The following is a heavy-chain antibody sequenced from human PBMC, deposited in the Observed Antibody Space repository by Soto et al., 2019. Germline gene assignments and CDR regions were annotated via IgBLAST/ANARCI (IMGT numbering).Heavy chain of an antibody. J-gene: IGHJ4*02. Sequence: PGGSLRLSCAASGFTFSSYSMNWVRQAPGKGLEWVSSISSSSSYIYYADSVKGRFTISRDNAKNSLYLQMNSLRAEDTALYYCAKALVPALTAKFGYWGQGTLVTVSS. CDR2: ISSSSSYI. CDR3: AKALVPALTAKFGY. CDR1: GFTFSSYS. D-gene: IGHD5-18*01. V-gene: IGHV3-21*04.